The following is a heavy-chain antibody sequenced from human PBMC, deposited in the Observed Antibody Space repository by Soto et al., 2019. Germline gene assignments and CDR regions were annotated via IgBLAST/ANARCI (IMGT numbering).Heavy chain of an antibody. CDR3: ARERIAVAGTLYYYYGMDV. V-gene: IGHV1-18*01. D-gene: IGHD6-19*01. Sequence: QVQLVQSGAEVKKPGASVKVSCKASGYTFTSYGISWVRQAPGQGLEWMGWISAYNGNTNYAQKLKGRVTMTTDTSTSTAYMELRSLRSDDTAVYYCARERIAVAGTLYYYYGMDVWGQGTTVTVSS. CDR1: GYTFTSYG. J-gene: IGHJ6*02. CDR2: ISAYNGNT.